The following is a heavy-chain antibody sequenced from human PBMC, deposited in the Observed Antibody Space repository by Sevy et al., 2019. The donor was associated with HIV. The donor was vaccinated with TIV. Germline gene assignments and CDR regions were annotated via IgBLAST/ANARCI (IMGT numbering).Heavy chain of an antibody. CDR1: GFTFSSYA. CDR2: ISGSGGST. D-gene: IGHD1-26*01. J-gene: IGHJ4*02. CDR3: AKDLISGSYGGFFDY. Sequence: GGSLRLSCAASGFTFSSYAMSWARQAPGKGLEWVSAISGSGGSTYYADSVKGRFTISRDNSKNTLYLQMNSLRAEDTAVYYCAKDLISGSYGGFFDYWGQGTLVTVSS. V-gene: IGHV3-23*01.